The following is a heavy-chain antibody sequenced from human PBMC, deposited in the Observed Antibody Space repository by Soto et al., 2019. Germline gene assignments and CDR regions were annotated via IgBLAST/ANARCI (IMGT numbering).Heavy chain of an antibody. D-gene: IGHD3-10*01. CDR1: GFTFSSYD. CDR3: ARDHQAMVRGVVIPDGDY. V-gene: IGHV3-33*01. Sequence: QVQRVESGGGVVQPGKSLRLSCAASGFTFSSYDMQWVRQAPGKGLEWVAVIRYDGSNKYYAESVKGRFTISRDNSKRTLYRHMNSLRAEDTAVYYCARDHQAMVRGVVIPDGDYWGQGTLVTVSS. CDR2: IRYDGSNK. J-gene: IGHJ4*02.